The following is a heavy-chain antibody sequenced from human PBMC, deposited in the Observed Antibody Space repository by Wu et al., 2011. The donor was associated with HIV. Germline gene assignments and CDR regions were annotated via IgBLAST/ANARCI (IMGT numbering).Heavy chain of an antibody. D-gene: IGHD3-22*01. CDR1: RGTFNSYE. V-gene: IGHV1-69*11. CDR3: ARVSEPTYYYESSGLYGVDV. J-gene: IGHJ6*02. Sequence: VHLVQSGAEVKKPGSSVKVSCKASRGTFNSYEINWVRQAPGQGLDWMGRIIPLLGTSTPAQRLQDRVTLTADESTSTVYMEMRSLRSEDTAVYYCARVSEPTYYYESSGLYGVDVWGQGTTVTVS. CDR2: IIPLLGTS.